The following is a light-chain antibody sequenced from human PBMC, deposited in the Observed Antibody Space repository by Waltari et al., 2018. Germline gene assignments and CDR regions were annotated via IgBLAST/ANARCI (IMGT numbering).Light chain of an antibody. CDR1: SSDVGGYNY. Sequence: QSALTQPASVSGSPGPSITISCTGTSSDVGGYNYVSWYQQHPGKAPKLIIYDVSNRPSGVSNRFSGSKSGNTASLTISGLQAEDEADYYCNSYTISSTLGVFGTGTKVTVL. CDR2: DVS. CDR3: NSYTISSTLGV. J-gene: IGLJ1*01. V-gene: IGLV2-14*01.